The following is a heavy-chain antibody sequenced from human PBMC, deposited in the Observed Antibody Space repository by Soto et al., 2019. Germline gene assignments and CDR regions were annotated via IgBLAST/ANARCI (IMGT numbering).Heavy chain of an antibody. CDR1: GFSPSTSGVA. V-gene: IGHV2-5*02. D-gene: IGHD2-15*01. J-gene: IGHJ4*02. CDR2: IYWDDDK. CDR3: AHSTDGGNSFDY. Sequence: QITLKESGPTLVKPTQTLTLTCTLSGFSPSTSGVAVGWIRQPPGKALEWLALIYWDDDKRYSPSLKNRLSINMDTSKNQVVLTLTNVDPVDTATYYCAHSTDGGNSFDYWGQGTLVTVSS.